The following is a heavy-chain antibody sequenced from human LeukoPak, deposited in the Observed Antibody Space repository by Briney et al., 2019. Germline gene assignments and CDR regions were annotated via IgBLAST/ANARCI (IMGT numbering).Heavy chain of an antibody. CDR1: GYTFTSYY. CDR2: INPSGGST. D-gene: IGHD2-15*01. V-gene: IGHV1-46*01. Sequence: ASVNVSCKASGYTFTSYYMHWVRQAPGQGLEWMGIINPSGGSTSYAQKFQGRVTMTRDTSTSTVYMELSSLRSEDTAVYYCARDYCSGGSCFNWFDPWGQGILVTVSS. CDR3: ARDYCSGGSCFNWFDP. J-gene: IGHJ5*02.